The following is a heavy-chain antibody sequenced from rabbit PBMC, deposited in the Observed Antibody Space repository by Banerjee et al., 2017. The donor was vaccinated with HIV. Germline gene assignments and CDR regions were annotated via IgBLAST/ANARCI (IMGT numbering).Heavy chain of an antibody. CDR3: ATNYAGYAIYGSSTWRWLDL. D-gene: IGHD7-1*01. Sequence: QSLEESGGDLVKPGASLTLTCKASGFDLSSYYHMCWVRQAPGKGLELIACIYTSSGSTYYASWAKGRFTITKTSSTTVTLQVTSLTAADTATYFCATNYAGYAIYGSSTWRWLDLWGPGTLVTVS. J-gene: IGHJ5*01. V-gene: IGHV1S40*01. CDR2: IYTSSGST. CDR1: GFDLSSYYH.